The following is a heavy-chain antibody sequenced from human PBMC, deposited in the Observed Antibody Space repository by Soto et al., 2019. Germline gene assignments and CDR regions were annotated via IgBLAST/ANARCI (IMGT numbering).Heavy chain of an antibody. CDR3: ARGGDIVVVPAALYGGGYYYYGMDV. CDR1: GGTFSSYA. CDR2: IIPIFGTA. D-gene: IGHD2-2*01. J-gene: IGHJ6*02. V-gene: IGHV1-69*01. Sequence: QVQLVQSGAEVKKPGSSVKVSCKASGGTFSSYAISWVRQAPGQGLEWMGGIIPIFGTANYAQKFQGRDTITADESTSTAYMELSSLRSEDTAVYYCARGGDIVVVPAALYGGGYYYYGMDVWGQGTTVTVSS.